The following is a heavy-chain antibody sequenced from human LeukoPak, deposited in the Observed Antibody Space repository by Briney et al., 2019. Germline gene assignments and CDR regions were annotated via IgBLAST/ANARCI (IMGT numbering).Heavy chain of an antibody. CDR2: ISFDGSIK. J-gene: IGHJ4*02. V-gene: IGHV3-30*03. Sequence: PGGSLRLSCAASGFTFSSYAMSWVRQAPGKGLEWVSIISFDGSIKFYADSVKGRFTISRDNSKSTLYLQMNNLRAEDTAIYYCARDRQYSSQSKHTTVIYYGVLSNWGQGALVTVSS. CDR1: GFTFSSYA. D-gene: IGHD3-10*01. CDR3: ARDRQYSSQSKHTTVIYYGVLSN.